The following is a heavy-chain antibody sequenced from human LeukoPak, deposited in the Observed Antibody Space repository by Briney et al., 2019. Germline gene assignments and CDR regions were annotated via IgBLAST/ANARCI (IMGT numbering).Heavy chain of an antibody. D-gene: IGHD3-10*01. CDR2: IYYSGST. Sequence: SETLSLTCTVSGGSISSSSYFWGWIRQPPGTGLEWIGSIYYSGSTYYNPSLKSRVTISVDTSKNQFSLKLSSVTAADTAVYYCARVRYYYGSGSYYFNWFDPWGQGTLVTVSS. CDR1: GGSISSSSYF. J-gene: IGHJ5*02. CDR3: ARVRYYYGSGSYYFNWFDP. V-gene: IGHV4-39*07.